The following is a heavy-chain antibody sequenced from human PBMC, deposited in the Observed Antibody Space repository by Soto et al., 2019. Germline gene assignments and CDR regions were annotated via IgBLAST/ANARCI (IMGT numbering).Heavy chain of an antibody. D-gene: IGHD3-22*01. Sequence: PGGALRLSCAASAFTFSTYGMHWVRQAPGKGLEWVAVISYDGSDKFYADSVKGRFTISRDSSKNMLYLQMNSLRAEDTAIYYCAKESYYDSSDYNAFDIWGQGTMVTVSS. CDR3: AKESYYDSSDYNAFDI. CDR2: ISYDGSDK. V-gene: IGHV3-30*18. J-gene: IGHJ3*02. CDR1: AFTFSTYG.